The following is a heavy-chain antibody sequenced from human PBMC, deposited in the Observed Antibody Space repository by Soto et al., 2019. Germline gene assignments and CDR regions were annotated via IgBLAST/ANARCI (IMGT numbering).Heavy chain of an antibody. CDR2: ISGSGGST. D-gene: IGHD2-15*01. CDR1: GFTFSNYA. V-gene: IGHV3-23*01. CDR3: AKIGHCSGGSCPYDAFDF. Sequence: GGSLRLSCAASGFTFSNYAMSWVRQAPGKGLEWVSPISGSGGSTYYADSGKGRFTISRDNSKNTLYLQMNSLRAEDTAVYYCAKIGHCSGGSCPYDAFDFWGQGTMVTVSS. J-gene: IGHJ3*01.